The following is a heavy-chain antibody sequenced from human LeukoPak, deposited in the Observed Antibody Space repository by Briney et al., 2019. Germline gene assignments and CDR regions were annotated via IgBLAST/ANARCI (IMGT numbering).Heavy chain of an antibody. CDR1: GYTFTSYG. CDR3: ARVTPPSWNRPNYYYYMDV. J-gene: IGHJ6*03. D-gene: IGHD1-1*01. V-gene: IGHV1-18*01. CDR2: ISAYNGNT. Sequence: ASVKVSCKASGYTFTSYGISWVRQAPGQGLEWMGWISAYNGNTNYAQKLQGRVTMTTDTSTSTAYMELRSLRSDDTAVYYCARVTPPSWNRPNYYYYMDVWGKGTTVTVSS.